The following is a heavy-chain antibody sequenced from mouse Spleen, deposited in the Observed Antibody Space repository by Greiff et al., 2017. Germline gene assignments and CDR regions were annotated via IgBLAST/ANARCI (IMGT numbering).Heavy chain of an antibody. CDR2: IWSDGST. V-gene: IGHV2-4-1*01. D-gene: IGHD2-3*01. CDR3: ARIGGYYDFDY. CDR1: GFSLTNYA. J-gene: IGHJ2*01. Sequence: VMLVESGPGLVAPSQSLSITCTVSGFSLTNYAVHWVRQSPGKGLEWLGVIWSDGSTDYNAAFISRLCISKDNSKSRVFFKMNSLQADDTAIYCCARIGGYYDFDYWGQGTTLTVSS.